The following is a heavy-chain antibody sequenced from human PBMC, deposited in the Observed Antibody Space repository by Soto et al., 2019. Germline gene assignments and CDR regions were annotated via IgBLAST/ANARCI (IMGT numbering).Heavy chain of an antibody. D-gene: IGHD6-19*01. V-gene: IGHV3-7*01. CDR2: IKQDGSEK. J-gene: IGHJ2*01. CDR1: GFTFSSYW. CDR3: ARSTLFPSIVAVAGSYWYFDL. Sequence: GESLKISCAASGFTFSSYWMSWVRQAPGKGLEWVANIKQDGSEKYYVDSVKGRFTISRDNAKNSLYLKRNSLRAEDTAVYYCARSTLFPSIVAVAGSYWYFDLWGRGTLVTVSS.